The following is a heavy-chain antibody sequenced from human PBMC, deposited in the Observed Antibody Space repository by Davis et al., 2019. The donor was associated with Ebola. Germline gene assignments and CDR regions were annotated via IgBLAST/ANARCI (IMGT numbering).Heavy chain of an antibody. Sequence: GGSLRLSCAASGFTFSTYAMGWVRQAPGKGLEWVSDISSGGGAPYYADSVKGRFSISRDNSKNTLYLQMNSLRAEDTAVYYCAKRTGSGSLGSFDYWGQGTLVTVSS. CDR2: ISSGGGAP. D-gene: IGHD1-26*01. J-gene: IGHJ4*02. V-gene: IGHV3-23*01. CDR3: AKRTGSGSLGSFDY. CDR1: GFTFSTYA.